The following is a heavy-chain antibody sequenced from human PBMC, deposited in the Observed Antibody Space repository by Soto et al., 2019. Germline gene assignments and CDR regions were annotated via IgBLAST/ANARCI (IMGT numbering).Heavy chain of an antibody. CDR3: ARDGYYTLYYYHGMDV. V-gene: IGHV1-69*01. CDR1: GGTFSISS. J-gene: IGHJ6*02. D-gene: IGHD3-3*01. Sequence: APVKVSCEVSGGTFSISSISWVCQLPGQGLEWMGGIIPIFGTANYAQKFQGRVTITADESTSTAYMELSSLRSEDTAVYYFARDGYYTLYYYHGMDVWGQGTTVSVSS. CDR2: IIPIFGTA.